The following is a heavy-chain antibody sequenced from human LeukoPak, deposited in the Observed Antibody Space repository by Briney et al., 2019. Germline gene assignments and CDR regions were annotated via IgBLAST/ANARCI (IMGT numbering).Heavy chain of an antibody. D-gene: IGHD1-1*01. CDR3: ARHGSPGTDYYYYYMDV. V-gene: IGHV5-51*01. CDR1: GYSFTTYW. J-gene: IGHJ6*03. CDR2: IYPGDSDP. Sequence: GESLKISCKGSGYSFTTYWIGWVRQMPGKGLEWMGIIYPGDSDPRYSPSFQDQVTISADKSISTAYMQWTSVKASDTAIYYCARHGSPGTDYYYYYMDVWGKGTTVTVSS.